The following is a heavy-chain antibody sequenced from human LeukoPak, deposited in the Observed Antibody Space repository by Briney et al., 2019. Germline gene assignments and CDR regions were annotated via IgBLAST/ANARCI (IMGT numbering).Heavy chain of an antibody. D-gene: IGHD1-26*01. V-gene: IGHV3-30-3*01. CDR2: ISYDGSNK. J-gene: IGHJ4*02. Sequence: GGSLRLSCAASGFTFSSYAMHWVRQAPGKGPEWVAVISYDGSNKYYADSVKGRFTISRDNSKNSLYLQMNSLRAEDTAVYYCARGVGARLYYFDYWGQGTLVTVSS. CDR1: GFTFSSYA. CDR3: ARGVGARLYYFDY.